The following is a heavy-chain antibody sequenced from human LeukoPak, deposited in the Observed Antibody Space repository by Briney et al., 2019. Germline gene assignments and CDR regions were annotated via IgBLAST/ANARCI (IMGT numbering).Heavy chain of an antibody. CDR3: ARVAAWDSSGYLFDY. CDR2: INSDGSST. D-gene: IGHD3-22*01. V-gene: IGHV3-74*01. CDR1: GSTFSSYW. Sequence: GSLRLSCAASGSTFSSYWMRWVRQAPGKGLVWVSRINSDGSSTSYADSVKGRFTISRENAKNTVYLQMNSLRAEDTAVYYCARVAAWDSSGYLFDYWGQGTLVTVSS. J-gene: IGHJ4*02.